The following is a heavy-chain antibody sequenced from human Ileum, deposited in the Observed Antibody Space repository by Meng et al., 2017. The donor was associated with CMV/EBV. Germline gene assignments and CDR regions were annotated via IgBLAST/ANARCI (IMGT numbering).Heavy chain of an antibody. J-gene: IGHJ4*01. V-gene: IGHV1-2*02. Sequence: ASVKVSCKASGYTFTGYYMHWVRQAPGQGLEWMGWINPNSGGTNYAQKLQGRVTMTRDTSISIVYMELSRLRSDNTALYFCASVGEYGSGSYLRYWGQGTLVTVSS. CDR3: ASVGEYGSGSYLRY. CDR2: INPNSGGT. D-gene: IGHD3-10*01. CDR1: GYTFTGYY.